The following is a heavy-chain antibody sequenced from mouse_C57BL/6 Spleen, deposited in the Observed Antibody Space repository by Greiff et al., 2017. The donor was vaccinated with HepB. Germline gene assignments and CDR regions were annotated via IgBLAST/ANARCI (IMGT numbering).Heavy chain of an antibody. CDR2: ISSGSSTI. CDR1: GSTFSDYG. Sequence: EVMLVESGGGLVKPGGSLKLSCAASGSTFSDYGMHWVRQAPEKGLEWVAYISSGSSTIYYADTVKGRFTISRDNAKNTLFLQMTSLRSEDTAMYYCARYYGSTWYFDVWGTGTTVTVAS. V-gene: IGHV5-17*01. J-gene: IGHJ1*03. D-gene: IGHD1-1*01. CDR3: ARYYGSTWYFDV.